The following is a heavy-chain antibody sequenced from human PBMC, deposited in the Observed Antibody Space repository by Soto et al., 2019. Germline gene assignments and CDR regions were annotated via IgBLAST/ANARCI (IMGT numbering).Heavy chain of an antibody. J-gene: IGHJ5*02. CDR2: INHSGST. D-gene: IGHD1-26*01. CDR3: ARRANFGFDP. Sequence: SETLSLTCAVYGGSFSGYYWSWIRQPPGKGLEWIGEINHSGSTNYNPSLKSRVTISVDTSKNQFSLKLSSVTAADTAVYYCARRANFGFDPWGQGALVTVSS. CDR1: GGSFSGYY. V-gene: IGHV4-34*01.